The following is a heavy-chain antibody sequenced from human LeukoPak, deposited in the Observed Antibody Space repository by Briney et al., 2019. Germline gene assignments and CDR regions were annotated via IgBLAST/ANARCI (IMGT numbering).Heavy chain of an antibody. Sequence: ASVKVSCKASGYTFTSYGISWVRQAPGQGLEWMGWINPNSGGTNYAQKFQGRVTMTRDTSISTAYMELSRLRSDDTAVYYCARDGLSGSCFLYWGQGTLVTVSS. J-gene: IGHJ4*02. CDR1: GYTFTSYG. CDR3: ARDGLSGSCFLY. CDR2: INPNSGGT. V-gene: IGHV1-2*02. D-gene: IGHD1-26*01.